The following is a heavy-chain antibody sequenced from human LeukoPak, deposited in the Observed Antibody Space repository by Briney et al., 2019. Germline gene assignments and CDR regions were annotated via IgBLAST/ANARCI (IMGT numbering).Heavy chain of an antibody. CDR1: GFRFSSYA. CDR2: ISGSGVST. J-gene: IGHJ4*02. CDR3: AKDERNWNYNLASQTYD. Sequence: GRSLRLSCAASGFRFSSYAMSWVRQAPGKGLERVSAISGSGVSTYYADSVEGRFTVSRDNSKNTLYLQMSSLRAEDTAVYYCAKDERNWNYNLASQTYDWGQGTLVTVSS. D-gene: IGHD1-7*01. V-gene: IGHV3-23*01.